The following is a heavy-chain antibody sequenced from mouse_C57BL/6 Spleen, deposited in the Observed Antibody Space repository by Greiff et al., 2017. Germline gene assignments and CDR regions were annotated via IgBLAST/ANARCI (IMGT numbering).Heavy chain of an antibody. J-gene: IGHJ4*01. V-gene: IGHV2-2*01. CDR1: GFSLTSYG. CDR2: IWSGGST. Sequence: VQLQQSGPGLVQPSQSLSITCTVSGFSLTSYGVHWVRQSPGKGLEWLGVIWSGGSTDYNAAFISRLSISKDNSKSQVFFKMNSLQADDTAIYYCARNPIYYGNYDAMDYWGQGTSVTGSS. D-gene: IGHD2-1*01. CDR3: ARNPIYYGNYDAMDY.